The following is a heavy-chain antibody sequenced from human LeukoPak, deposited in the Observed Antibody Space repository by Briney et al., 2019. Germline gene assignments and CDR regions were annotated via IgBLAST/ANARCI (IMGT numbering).Heavy chain of an antibody. CDR1: GGSISTSSFY. V-gene: IGHV4-39*01. Sequence: SETLSLTCTVSGGSISTSSFYWGWIRQPPGKGLEWIGSMYYSGSTYYNPSLKSRVTISVDTSKNQFSLKLRSVTAADTAVYYCARGPRFGELLWHWFDPWGQGTLVTVSS. CDR3: ARGPRFGELLWHWFDP. J-gene: IGHJ5*02. CDR2: MYYSGST. D-gene: IGHD3-10*01.